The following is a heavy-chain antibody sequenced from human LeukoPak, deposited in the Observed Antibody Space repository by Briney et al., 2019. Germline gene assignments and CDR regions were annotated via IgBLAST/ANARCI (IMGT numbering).Heavy chain of an antibody. D-gene: IGHD3-10*01. V-gene: IGHV3-23*01. CDR3: AKSANSASSYRGYFDY. Sequence: GGSLRLSCAASGFTFSSYAMSWVRQAPGKGLEWVSSVSDSGGSTYYADSVKGRVTISRDNSKNTLYLQMNSLRAEDTAVYYCAKSANSASSYRGYFDYWGQGTLVTVSS. J-gene: IGHJ4*02. CDR2: VSDSGGST. CDR1: GFTFSSYA.